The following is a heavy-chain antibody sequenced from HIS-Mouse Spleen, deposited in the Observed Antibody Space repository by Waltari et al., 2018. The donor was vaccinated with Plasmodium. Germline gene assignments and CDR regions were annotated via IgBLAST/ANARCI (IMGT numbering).Heavy chain of an antibody. CDR2: IKQDGSDK. D-gene: IGHD6-13*01. CDR3: ASSWYWYFDL. Sequence: EVQLVESGGGLVQPGGSLRLSCAASGFTFSSDWMSGVRQAPGKGLEWVANIKQDGSDKYYVDSVKGRFTISRDNAKNSLYLQMNSLRAEDTAVYYCASSWYWYFDLWGRGTLVTVSS. J-gene: IGHJ2*01. CDR1: GFTFSSDW. V-gene: IGHV3-7*01.